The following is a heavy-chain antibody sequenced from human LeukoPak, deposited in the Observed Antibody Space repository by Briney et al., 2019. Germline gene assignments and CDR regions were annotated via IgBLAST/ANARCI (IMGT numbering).Heavy chain of an antibody. J-gene: IGHJ3*02. CDR3: ASPLAYCGGDCSPDAFDI. V-gene: IGHV1-2*02. CDR2: INPNSGGT. D-gene: IGHD2-21*02. Sequence: ASVKVSCKASGYTFTGYYMHWLRQAPGQGLEWMGWINPNSGGTNYAQKFQGRVTMTRDTSISTAYMELSRLRSDDTAVYYCASPLAYCGGDCSPDAFDIWGQGTMVTVSS. CDR1: GYTFTGYY.